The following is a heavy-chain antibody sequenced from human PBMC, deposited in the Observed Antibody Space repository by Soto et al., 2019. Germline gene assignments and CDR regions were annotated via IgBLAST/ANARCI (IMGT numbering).Heavy chain of an antibody. J-gene: IGHJ4*02. D-gene: IGHD1-1*01. V-gene: IGHV3-20*04. CDR3: HRQSVKTGHNLFDH. Sequence: GGSLRLSCATSGFTFSNAWMNWVRQAPGKGLEWVSGINWNGGSTGYADSVKGRFTISRDNAKNSLYLQMNSLKTEDTAVYYCHRQSVKTGHNLFDHWGQGTLVTVSS. CDR1: GFTFSNAW. CDR2: INWNGGST.